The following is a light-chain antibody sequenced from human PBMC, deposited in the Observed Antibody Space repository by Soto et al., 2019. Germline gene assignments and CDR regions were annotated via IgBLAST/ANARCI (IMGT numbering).Light chain of an antibody. CDR2: HNS. J-gene: IGLJ2*01. V-gene: IGLV1-44*01. Sequence: QSVLTQPPSASGTPGQRVTISCSGSSSNIGSKPVNWYQQLPGTAPKLLIYHNSQRPSGVPDRFSGCKSGASASLAISGLQSEDEDDYYCAAWDDSLSVLFGGGTKLTVL. CDR1: SSNIGSKP. CDR3: AAWDDSLSVL.